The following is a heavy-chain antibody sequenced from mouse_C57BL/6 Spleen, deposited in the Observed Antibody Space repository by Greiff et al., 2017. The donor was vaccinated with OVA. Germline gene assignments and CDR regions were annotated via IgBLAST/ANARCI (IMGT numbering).Heavy chain of an antibody. CDR3: ARGGVYYGSSSAWFAY. CDR1: GYTFTDYN. CDR2: INPNNGGT. Sequence: EVQLQESGPELVKPGASVKMSCKASGYTFTDYNMHWVKQSHGKSLEWIGYINPNNGGTSYNQKFKGKATLTVNKSSSTAYMELRSLTSEDSAVYYCARGGVYYGSSSAWFAYWGQGTLVTVSA. J-gene: IGHJ3*01. V-gene: IGHV1-22*01. D-gene: IGHD1-1*01.